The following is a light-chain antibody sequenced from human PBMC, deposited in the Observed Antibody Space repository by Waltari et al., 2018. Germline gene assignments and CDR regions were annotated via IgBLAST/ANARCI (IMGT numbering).Light chain of an antibody. CDR3: QQRSDRPPVS. J-gene: IGKJ2*03. Sequence: EIVLTQSPATLSLSPGDRATLSCRASQTVGTYLAWYQQKPSQAPRLLIYDAFNRATGIPARFSGSGSGTDFTLTISSLEPGDSAVYYCQQRSDRPPVSFGQGTKLEIK. CDR1: QTVGTY. CDR2: DAF. V-gene: IGKV3-11*01.